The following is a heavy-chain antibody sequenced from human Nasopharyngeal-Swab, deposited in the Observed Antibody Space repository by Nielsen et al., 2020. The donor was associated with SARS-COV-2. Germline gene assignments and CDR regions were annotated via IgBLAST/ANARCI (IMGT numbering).Heavy chain of an antibody. CDR3: ARAGWHTPYVDS. Sequence: WIRQPPGKGLEWIGEINQNGNTNYSPSLKSRVTVSVDTSKNQFSLRLTSVTAADTAVYYCARAGWHTPYVDSWGQGTRVTVSS. J-gene: IGHJ5*01. CDR2: INQNGNT. V-gene: IGHV4-34*01. D-gene: IGHD2-15*01.